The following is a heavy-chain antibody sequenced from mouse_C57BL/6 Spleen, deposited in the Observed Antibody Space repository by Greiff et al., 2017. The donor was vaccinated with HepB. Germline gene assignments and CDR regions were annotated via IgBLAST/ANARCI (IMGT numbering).Heavy chain of an antibody. CDR1: GFTFSDYY. V-gene: IGHV5-16*01. Sequence: EVKLVESEGGLVQPGSSMKLSCTASGFTFSDYYMAWVRQVPEKGLEWVANINYDGSSTYYLDSLKSRFIISRDNAKNILYLQMSSLKSEDTATYYCARDRGDGNFDVWGTGTTVTVSS. D-gene: IGHD2-1*01. J-gene: IGHJ1*03. CDR3: ARDRGDGNFDV. CDR2: INYDGSST.